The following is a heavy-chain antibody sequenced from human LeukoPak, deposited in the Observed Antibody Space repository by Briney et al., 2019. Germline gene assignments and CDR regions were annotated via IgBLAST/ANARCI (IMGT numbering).Heavy chain of an antibody. J-gene: IGHJ4*02. CDR1: GFTFSSYA. V-gene: IGHV3-64D*09. CDR2: ISNNGGST. Sequence: GSLRLSCSASGFTFSSYAMHWVRQAPGKGLEYVSAISNNGGSTFYADSLKGRITISRDNSKNTVDLQMSSLRTEDTAVYYCVKRTGLYFDYWGQGTLVTVSS. D-gene: IGHD7-27*01. CDR3: VKRTGLYFDY.